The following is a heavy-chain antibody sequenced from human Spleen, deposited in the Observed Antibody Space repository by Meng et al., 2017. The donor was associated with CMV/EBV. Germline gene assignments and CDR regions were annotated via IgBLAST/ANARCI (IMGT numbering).Heavy chain of an antibody. J-gene: IGHJ6*02. Sequence: SETLSLTCAISGDSVSSNSAAWNWIRQSPSRGLEWLGRTYYRSKWYDDYAMAVKSRITINPDTSKNQFSLQLNSVTPEDTAVYYCARVPSCSSATCYRLFYYGMDVWGQGTTVTVSS. D-gene: IGHD2-2*02. V-gene: IGHV6-1*01. CDR1: GDSVSSNSAA. CDR2: TYYRSKWYD. CDR3: ARVPSCSSATCYRLFYYGMDV.